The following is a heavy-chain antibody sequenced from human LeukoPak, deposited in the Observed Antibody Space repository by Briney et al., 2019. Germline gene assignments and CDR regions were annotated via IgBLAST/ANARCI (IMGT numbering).Heavy chain of an antibody. Sequence: GGSLRLSCAASGFTFSNAWMSWVRQAPGKGLEWVGRIKSKTDGGTTDYAAPVKGRFTISRDDLKNTLYLQMNSLKTEDTAVYYCTTDGSDYSSGWYSAYYFDYWGQGTLVTVSS. CDR1: GFTFSNAW. CDR2: IKSKTDGGTT. V-gene: IGHV3-15*01. CDR3: TTDGSDYSSGWYSAYYFDY. D-gene: IGHD6-19*01. J-gene: IGHJ4*02.